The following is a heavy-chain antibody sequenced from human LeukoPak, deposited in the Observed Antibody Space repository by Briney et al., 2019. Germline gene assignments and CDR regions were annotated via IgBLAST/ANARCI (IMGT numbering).Heavy chain of an antibody. D-gene: IGHD3-16*01. CDR2: IGSSGTYI. V-gene: IGHV3-21*01. Sequence: GGSVRLSCAASGYTFSDHSVKWVRRVRGEGLEWGSSIGSSGTYIYYAASARGRFTISRDHDKNSLILQMNSLKAEATAVYYCARSNYVWDYWGQGTLVTVSS. J-gene: IGHJ4*02. CDR3: ARSNYVWDY. CDR1: GYTFSDHS.